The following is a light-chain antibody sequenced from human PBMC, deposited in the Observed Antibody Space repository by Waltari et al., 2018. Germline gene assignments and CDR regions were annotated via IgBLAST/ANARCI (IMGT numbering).Light chain of an antibody. J-gene: IGKJ2*01. CDR1: QSISRAL. CDR3: QHYVRLPAT. Sequence: EILLTQSPGTLSLSPGERATLSCRASQSISRALAWYQQKPGKAPRLLIFDTSQRATGIPNRFSGSGSGTDFSITISRLEPEDFAVYYCQHYVRLPATFGQGTKVEIK. V-gene: IGKV3-20*01. CDR2: DTS.